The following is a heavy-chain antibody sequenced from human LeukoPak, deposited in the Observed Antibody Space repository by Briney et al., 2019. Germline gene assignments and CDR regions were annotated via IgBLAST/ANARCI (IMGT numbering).Heavy chain of an antibody. Sequence: PGGSLRLSCAASGFTFSDYYMSWIRQPPGKGLEWIGSIYYSGSTYYNPSLKSRVTISVDTSKNQFSLKLSSVTAADTAVYYCARPITTVVTRGGWFDPWGQGTLVTVSS. V-gene: IGHV4-38-2*01. CDR3: ARPITTVVTRGGWFDP. J-gene: IGHJ5*02. CDR1: GFTFSDYY. CDR2: IYYSGST. D-gene: IGHD4-23*01.